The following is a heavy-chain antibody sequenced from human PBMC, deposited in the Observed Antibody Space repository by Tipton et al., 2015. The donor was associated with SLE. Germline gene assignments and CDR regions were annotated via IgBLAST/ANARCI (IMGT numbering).Heavy chain of an antibody. D-gene: IGHD3-10*01. CDR1: GYTFTSYE. V-gene: IGHV1-8*01. CDR2: MNPNSGNT. CDR3: TRDGEKDGDEGFDV. Sequence: QSGPEVKKPGASVKVSCKASGYTFTSYEINWVRQATGQGLEWMGWMNPNSGNTYYAQKFQGRVTMTRNTSISTAYMELSSLRSDDTAKYYCTRDGEKDGDEGFDVWGQGTMVTVSS. J-gene: IGHJ3*01.